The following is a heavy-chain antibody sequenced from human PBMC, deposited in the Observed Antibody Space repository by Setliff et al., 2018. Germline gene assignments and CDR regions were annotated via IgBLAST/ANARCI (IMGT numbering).Heavy chain of an antibody. D-gene: IGHD3-16*01. J-gene: IGHJ4*02. CDR2: INQDGDGE. CDR1: GFTFSFHW. CDR3: AKGGTHESDY. V-gene: IGHV3-7*03. Sequence: HLGGSLRLSCAASGFTFSFHWMSWVRQAPDKGLEWVASINQDGDGESYVDSVKGRFTISRDNAKNSLYLQMNSLRVEDTAVYYCAKGGTHESDYWGQGTLVTVSS.